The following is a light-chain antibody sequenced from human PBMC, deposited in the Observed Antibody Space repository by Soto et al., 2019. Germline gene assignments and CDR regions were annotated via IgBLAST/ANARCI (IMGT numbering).Light chain of an antibody. CDR1: QSVSSRY. CDR2: GAS. CDR3: QQYGSSPIT. Sequence: EIVLTQSPATLSLSPGERATLSCRASQSVSSRYSAWYQQKPGQAPRLLIYGASTRATGIPDRFSGSGSETDFTLTISRLEPEDFAVYYCQQYGSSPITFGQGTRLEIK. J-gene: IGKJ5*01. V-gene: IGKV3-20*01.